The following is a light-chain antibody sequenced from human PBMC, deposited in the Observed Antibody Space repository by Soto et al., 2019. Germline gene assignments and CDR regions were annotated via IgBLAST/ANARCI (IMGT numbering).Light chain of an antibody. CDR2: EVS. CDR3: TSYTTRSTYV. J-gene: IGLJ1*01. Sequence: QYVLTQPASVSGSPGQSITISCTGTSSDVGGYTYVSWYQQHPGKAPKLMIYEVSNRPSGVSNRFSGSKSGNTASLTISGLQAEDEADYYCTSYTTRSTYVFGTGTKVTV. V-gene: IGLV2-14*01. CDR1: SSDVGGYTY.